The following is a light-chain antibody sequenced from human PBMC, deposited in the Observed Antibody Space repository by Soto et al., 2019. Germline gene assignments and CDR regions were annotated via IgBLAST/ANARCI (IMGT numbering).Light chain of an antibody. Sequence: DIQMTRSPSTLSASVGDRVTITCRAREDLNNWVAWYQQKPGKPPTLLIYDASTLDSGVPSRFGGSGSGTDFTLVINSLQPDDVATYYCQQYKSYPHTFGRGTEVEIK. J-gene: IGKJ2*01. CDR1: EDLNNW. CDR3: QQYKSYPHT. V-gene: IGKV1-5*01. CDR2: DAS.